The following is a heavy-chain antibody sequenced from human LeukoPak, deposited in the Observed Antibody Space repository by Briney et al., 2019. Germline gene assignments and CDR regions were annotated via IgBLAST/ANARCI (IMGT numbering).Heavy chain of an antibody. CDR3: ASDDTFTFDH. CDR2: IKRDGSDK. V-gene: IGHV3-7*04. J-gene: IGHJ4*02. CDR1: GFTFSSYW. Sequence: PGGALRLSCAASGFTFSSYWMTWLRQPPGKGLQGVARIKRDGSDKYYVDSVRGRFTISRDNAKGSLYLQMDGLGVEDTAIYYCASDDTFTFDHWGQGSLVTVSS.